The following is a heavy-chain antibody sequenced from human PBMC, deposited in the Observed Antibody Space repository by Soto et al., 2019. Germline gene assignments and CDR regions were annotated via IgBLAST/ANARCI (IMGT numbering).Heavy chain of an antibody. CDR1: GFTFSSYG. CDR2: ISYDGSNK. V-gene: IGHV3-30*18. J-gene: IGHJ4*02. CDR3: AKSITVPHY. Sequence: QVQLVESGGGVVQPGRSLRLSCAASGFTFSSYGMHWVRQAPGKGLEWVAVISYDGSNKYYADSVKGRFTISRDNSKNTLYLQMNSLRAEDTAVYYCAKSITVPHYWGQATLVTVSS. D-gene: IGHD6-19*01.